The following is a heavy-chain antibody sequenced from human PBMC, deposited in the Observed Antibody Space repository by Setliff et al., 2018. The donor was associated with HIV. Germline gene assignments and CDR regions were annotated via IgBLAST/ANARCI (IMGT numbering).Heavy chain of an antibody. CDR1: GYSLSSDYY. CDR3: ARHSGSGYYLIDP. Sequence: SETLSLTCAVSGYSLSSDYYWGWIRQPPGKGLEWIASIYHSGSTYYNPSLKSRVIISVDTSKNQFSLKLSSVTAADTAVYYCARHSGSGYYLIDPWGQGTLVTVSS. CDR2: IYHSGST. J-gene: IGHJ5*02. V-gene: IGHV4-38-2*01. D-gene: IGHD3-22*01.